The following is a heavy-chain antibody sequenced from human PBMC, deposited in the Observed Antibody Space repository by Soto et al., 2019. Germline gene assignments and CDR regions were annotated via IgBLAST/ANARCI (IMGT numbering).Heavy chain of an antibody. V-gene: IGHV3-33*01. CDR3: ARGWTTVTSGVLGY. Sequence: QVQLVESGGGVVQPGRSLRLSCAASGFTFSSYGMHWVRQAPGKGLEWVAVIWYDGSNKYYADSVKGRFTISRDNSKNTLYLQMNSLRAEDTAVYYCARGWTTVTSGVLGYWGQGTLVTVSS. J-gene: IGHJ4*02. D-gene: IGHD4-4*01. CDR2: IWYDGSNK. CDR1: GFTFSSYG.